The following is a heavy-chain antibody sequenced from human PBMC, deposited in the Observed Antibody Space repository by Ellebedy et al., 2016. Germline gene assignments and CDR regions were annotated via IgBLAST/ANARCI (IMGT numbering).Heavy chain of an antibody. Sequence: GGSLRLSXAASGFTFSSYGMHWVRQAPGKGLEWVAVISYDGSNKYYADSVKGRFTISRDNSKNTLYLQMNSLRAEDTAVYYCAKEEDITMVRGVIYYYYGMDVWGQGTTVTVSS. V-gene: IGHV3-30*18. D-gene: IGHD3-10*01. CDR1: GFTFSSYG. CDR2: ISYDGSNK. J-gene: IGHJ6*02. CDR3: AKEEDITMVRGVIYYYYGMDV.